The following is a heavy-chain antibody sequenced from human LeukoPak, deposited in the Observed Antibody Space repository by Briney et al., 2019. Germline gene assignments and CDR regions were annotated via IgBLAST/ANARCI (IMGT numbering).Heavy chain of an antibody. Sequence: GGSLRLSCEASGFAFSSSAMHWVRQAPGKGLEWVSLISYDGITEDYSDSVKGRFTISRDNFKNTLFLQMHSLRDEDTAVYYCAKDIATGWSIKDFFDYWGQGTLVTVSS. CDR3: AKDIATGWSIKDFFDY. J-gene: IGHJ4*02. V-gene: IGHV3-30*04. CDR1: GFAFSSSA. CDR2: ISYDGITE. D-gene: IGHD6-19*01.